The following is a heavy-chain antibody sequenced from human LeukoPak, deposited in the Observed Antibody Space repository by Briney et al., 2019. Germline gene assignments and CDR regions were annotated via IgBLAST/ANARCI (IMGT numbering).Heavy chain of an antibody. CDR1: GYSISSGYY. J-gene: IGHJ4*02. CDR3: ASMISGAGSFHV. Sequence: SGTLSLTCAVSGYSISSGYYWGWIRQPPGRGLGWIGSIYHSGSTYSNPSLKSRVTISVDKSKNKFSLKLNSVTAADTAGYYCASMISGAGSFHVWGQGTLVTVS. D-gene: IGHD6-19*01. V-gene: IGHV4-38-2*01. CDR2: IYHSGST.